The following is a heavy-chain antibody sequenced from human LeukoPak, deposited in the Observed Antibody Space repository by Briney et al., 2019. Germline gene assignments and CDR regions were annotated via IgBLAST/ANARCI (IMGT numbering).Heavy chain of an antibody. CDR3: GRVGYCANGVCPNYDY. D-gene: IGHD2-8*01. CDR1: GFTFSRYW. V-gene: IGHV3-74*01. Sequence: GGSLRLSCAASGFTFSRYWMHWVRQAPGKGLVWVSRINSDGRSTSYADSVKGRFTISRDNAKNTLYLQMNSLRVEDTAVYYCGRVGYCANGVCPNYDYWGQGTLVTVSS. CDR2: INSDGRST. J-gene: IGHJ4*02.